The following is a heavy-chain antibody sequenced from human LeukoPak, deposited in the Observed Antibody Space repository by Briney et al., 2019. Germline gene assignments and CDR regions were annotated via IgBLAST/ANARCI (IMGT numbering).Heavy chain of an antibody. CDR2: IYYTGST. J-gene: IGHJ4*02. V-gene: IGHV4-39*01. CDR3: TSEISSAFNY. D-gene: IGHD6-6*01. CDR1: GGSISSSSYY. Sequence: SETLSLTCTVSGGSISSSSYYWGWIRQPPGEGLEWIGSIYYTGSTYYSPSLKSRVTISADTSKNEFSLKLSAVTAADTAVYYCTSEISSAFNYWGQGTLVTVSS.